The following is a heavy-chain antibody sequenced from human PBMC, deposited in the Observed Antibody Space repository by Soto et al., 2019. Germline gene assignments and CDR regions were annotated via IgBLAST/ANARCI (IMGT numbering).Heavy chain of an antibody. Sequence: PSETLSLTCTVSGGSISSYYWSWIRQPPGKGLEWIGYIYYSGSTNYNPSLKSRITISVDTSKNQYSLKLSSVTAADTAVYYCARLYEQQLVLDYYYYMDVWGKGTTVTVSS. D-gene: IGHD6-13*01. CDR1: GGSISSYY. J-gene: IGHJ6*03. CDR2: IYYSGST. V-gene: IGHV4-59*08. CDR3: ARLYEQQLVLDYYYYMDV.